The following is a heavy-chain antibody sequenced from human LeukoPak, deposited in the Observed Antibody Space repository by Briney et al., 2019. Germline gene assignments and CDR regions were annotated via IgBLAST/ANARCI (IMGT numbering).Heavy chain of an antibody. J-gene: IGHJ2*01. CDR2: IYYTRST. Sequence: SETLSLTCTVSGGSISSSSYYWGWIRQPPGKGLEWIGSIYYTRSTYYNPSLKSRVTISVDTSKNQFSLELTSVTAADTAVYYCARGVTMIVVVIHDWYFDLWGRGTLVTVSS. CDR3: ARGVTMIVVVIHDWYFDL. CDR1: GGSISSSSYY. D-gene: IGHD3-22*01. V-gene: IGHV4-39*01.